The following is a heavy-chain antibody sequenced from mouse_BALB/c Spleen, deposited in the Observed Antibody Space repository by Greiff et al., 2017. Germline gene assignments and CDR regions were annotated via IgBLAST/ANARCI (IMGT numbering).Heavy chain of an antibody. J-gene: IGHJ3*01. CDR3: ARAYYGNLLPRN. CDR2: ISSGGST. Sequence: EVKLVESGGGLVKPGGSLKLSCAASGFTFSSYAMSWVRQTPEKRLEWVASISSGGSTYYPDSVKGRFTISRDNARNILYLQMSSLRSEDTAMYYCARAYYGNLLPRNWGQGTLVTVSA. D-gene: IGHD2-10*01. CDR1: GFTFSSYA. V-gene: IGHV5-6-5*01.